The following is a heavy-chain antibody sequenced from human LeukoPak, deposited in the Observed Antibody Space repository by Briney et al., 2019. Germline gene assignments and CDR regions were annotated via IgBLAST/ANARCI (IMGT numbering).Heavy chain of an antibody. CDR3: AGEDVGATGYFDY. Sequence: SETLSLTCTVSGGSISSYYWSWIRQPPGKGLEWIGYIYYSGSTNYNPSLKSRVTISVDTSKNQFSLKLSSVTAADTAVYYCAGEDVGATGYFDYWGQGTLVTVSS. CDR2: IYYSGST. D-gene: IGHD1-26*01. CDR1: GGSISSYY. V-gene: IGHV4-59*01. J-gene: IGHJ4*02.